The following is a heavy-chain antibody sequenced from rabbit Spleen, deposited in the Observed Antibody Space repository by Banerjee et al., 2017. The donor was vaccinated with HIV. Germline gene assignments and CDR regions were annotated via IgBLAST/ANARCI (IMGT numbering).Heavy chain of an antibody. V-gene: IGHV1S45*01. J-gene: IGHJ6*01. Sequence: QEQLEESGGDLVKPEGSLTLTCTASGFSFSSYYYICWVRQAPGKGLELIACIYVPATIMLYASWAKGRFTFSKTSSTTVTLQMTSLTAADTATYFCARDSGSSFSSYGMDLWGPGTLVTVS. CDR1: GFSFSSYYY. CDR3: ARDSGSSFSSYGMDL. D-gene: IGHD8-1*01. CDR2: IYVPATIML.